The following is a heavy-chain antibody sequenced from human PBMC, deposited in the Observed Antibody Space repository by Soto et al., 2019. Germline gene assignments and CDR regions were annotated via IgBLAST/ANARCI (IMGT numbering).Heavy chain of an antibody. Sequence: GGSLRLSCAASGFTFSNYAMSWVRQAPGKGLEWVSLVSATAGTTYYTDSVKGRFTISRDNSRNTVYLQMNSLRADDPAVYYGAKERWVGVFAFGAQGSLVTVSS. CDR3: AKERWVGVFAF. CDR1: GFTFSNYA. J-gene: IGHJ4*02. D-gene: IGHD1-26*01. V-gene: IGHV3-23*01. CDR2: VSATAGTT.